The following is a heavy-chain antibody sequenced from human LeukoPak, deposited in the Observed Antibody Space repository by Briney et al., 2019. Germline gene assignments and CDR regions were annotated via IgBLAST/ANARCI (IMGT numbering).Heavy chain of an antibody. CDR2: IKQDGSEK. D-gene: IGHD6-19*01. V-gene: IGHV3-7*01. CDR1: GFTFSSYW. J-gene: IGHJ5*02. Sequence: PGGSLRLSCAASGFTFSSYWMSWVRQAPGKGLEWVANIKQDGSEKYYVDSVKGRFTISRDNAKNSLYLQMNSLRAEDTAVYYCARGPPGYSSGWEFDPWGQGTLVTVSS. CDR3: ARGPPGYSSGWEFDP.